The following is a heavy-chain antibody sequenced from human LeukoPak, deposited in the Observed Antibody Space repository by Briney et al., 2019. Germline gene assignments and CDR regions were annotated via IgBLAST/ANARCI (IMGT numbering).Heavy chain of an antibody. J-gene: IGHJ4*02. V-gene: IGHV3-23*01. D-gene: IGHD6-19*01. CDR3: AKDPSRQWLHQYYFDY. CDR2: ISGNGAGT. Sequence: QPGGSLRLSCAASGFTFSSYAMSWVRQAPGRGLEWVSSISGNGAGTYYADSVKGRFTISRDNSKNTLYLQMNSLRAEDTAVYYCAKDPSRQWLHQYYFDYWGQGTLVTVSS. CDR1: GFTFSSYA.